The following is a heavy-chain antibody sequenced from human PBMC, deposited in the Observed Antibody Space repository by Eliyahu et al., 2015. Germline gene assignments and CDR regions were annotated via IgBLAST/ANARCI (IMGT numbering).Heavy chain of an antibody. J-gene: IGHJ4*02. Sequence: QLQLQESGPGLVKPSETLSLTCTVSGGSISSNSPYWGWIRPPPGKGLEWIGSMFYSGHTFYNPSLKSRVTISVDTSKNDFSLRLSSVTAADTAVYYCARVRDSSGYYCIESWGQGTLVTVSS. D-gene: IGHD3-22*01. CDR2: MFYSGHT. CDR1: GGSISSNSPY. V-gene: IGHV4-39*02. CDR3: ARVRDSSGYYCIES.